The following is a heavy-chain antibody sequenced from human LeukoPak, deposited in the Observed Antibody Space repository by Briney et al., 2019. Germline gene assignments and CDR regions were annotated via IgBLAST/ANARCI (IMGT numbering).Heavy chain of an antibody. CDR3: ARDLRSHSSGYYYDGRDY. CDR2: ISPSGTDI. CDR1: GFTFTDTY. V-gene: IGHV3-11*04. Sequence: GGSLRLSCAVSGFTFTDTYMTWIRQAPGKGLESLSYISPSGTDISYADSVKGRFTISRDNAKNSLYLQMNSLRAEDTAVYYCARDLRSHSSGYYYDGRDYWGQGTLVTVSS. D-gene: IGHD3-22*01. J-gene: IGHJ4*02.